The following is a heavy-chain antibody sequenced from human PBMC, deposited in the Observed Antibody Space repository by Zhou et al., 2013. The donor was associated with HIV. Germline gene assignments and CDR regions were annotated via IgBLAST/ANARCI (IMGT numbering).Heavy chain of an antibody. V-gene: IGHV1-69*12. CDR2: IIPIFGTA. J-gene: IGHJ5*02. D-gene: IGHD6-6*01. CDR3: ARGIAARIPDRVNWFDP. Sequence: QVQLVQSGAEVKKPGSSVKVSCKASGGTFSSYAISWVRQAPGQGLEWMGGIIPIFGTANYAQKFQGRVTITADESTSTAYMELSSLRSEDTAVYYCARGIAARIPDRVNWFDPWGQGTLVTVSS. CDR1: GGTFSSYA.